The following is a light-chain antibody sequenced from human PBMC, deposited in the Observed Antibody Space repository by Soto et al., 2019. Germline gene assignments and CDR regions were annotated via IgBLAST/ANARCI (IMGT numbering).Light chain of an antibody. CDR1: QAIGDH. CDR2: SVS. V-gene: IGKV1-17*03. J-gene: IGKJ4*01. CDR3: LQHYTYPPT. Sequence: IQMTQSPSALSASVGDTVTVTCRASQAIGDHLAWFQQQPGKVPQRLIYSVSTLHTGAPSRFSGSGSETDFTLTITNLQPEDFASYFCLQHYTYPPTFGGGT.